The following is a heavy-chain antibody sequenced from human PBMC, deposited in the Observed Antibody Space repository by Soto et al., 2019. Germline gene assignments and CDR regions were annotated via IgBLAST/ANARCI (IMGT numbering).Heavy chain of an antibody. J-gene: IGHJ3*01. CDR2: ISGSGGTA. CDR3: VKEGSGWYSRGPLDF. CDR1: GFTCTNYA. V-gene: IGHV3-23*01. D-gene: IGHD6-19*01. Sequence: PGGSLRLSCAASGFTCTNYAMNWVRQAPGKGLEWVSVISGSGGTAYYADSVKGRFTIPIDNSNNMLYLQMNSLRAEDTAKYYCVKEGSGWYSRGPLDFWGRGTMVTVSS.